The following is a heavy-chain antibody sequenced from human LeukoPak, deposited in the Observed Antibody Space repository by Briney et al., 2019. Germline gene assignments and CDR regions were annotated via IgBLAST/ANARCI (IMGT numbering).Heavy chain of an antibody. J-gene: IGHJ4*02. D-gene: IGHD4-17*01. CDR2: IAAAGGDT. CDR1: GFTFSTYV. CDR3: ARVLWNGDYPRFDY. V-gene: IGHV3-23*01. Sequence: QPGGSLRLSCATSGFTFSTYVMIWVRQAPGKGLEWVSAIAAAGGDTYYADSVKGRFTISRDNSKNTLYLQMNNLRVEDTAIYYCARVLWNGDYPRFDYWGQGTLVTVSS.